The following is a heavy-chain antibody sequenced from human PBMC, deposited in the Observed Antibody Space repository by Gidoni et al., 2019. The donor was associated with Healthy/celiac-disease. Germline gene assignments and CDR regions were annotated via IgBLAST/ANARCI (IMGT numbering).Heavy chain of an antibody. Sequence: QVQLQKWGAGLLKPSENLSLTCAVSGGSFSGYYWRWIRQPPGKGLEWIGDINHSGSTNYNPSLKRRVTISVDTSKNQFSLKLSSVTAADTAVYYCEVTAIGTDAFDILGQGTMVTVSS. J-gene: IGHJ3*02. CDR1: GGSFSGYY. CDR2: INHSGST. D-gene: IGHD2-21*02. CDR3: EVTAIGTDAFDI. V-gene: IGHV4-34*01.